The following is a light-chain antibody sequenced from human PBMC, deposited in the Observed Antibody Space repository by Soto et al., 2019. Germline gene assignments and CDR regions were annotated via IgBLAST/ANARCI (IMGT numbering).Light chain of an antibody. CDR1: QSVSSN. CDR3: QQYGSLPWT. V-gene: IGKV3-20*01. J-gene: IGKJ1*01. Sequence: EIVMTQSPATLSVSPGERATLSCRASQSVSSNLAWYQQKPGQAPRLLIYGASSRATGIPDRFSGSGSGTDFTLTISRLEPEDFAVYYCQQYGSLPWTFGQGTKV. CDR2: GAS.